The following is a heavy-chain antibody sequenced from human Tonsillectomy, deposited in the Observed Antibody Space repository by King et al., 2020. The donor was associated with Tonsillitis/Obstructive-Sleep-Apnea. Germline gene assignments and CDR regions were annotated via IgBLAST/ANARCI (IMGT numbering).Heavy chain of an antibody. CDR1: GYRFTSYW. J-gene: IGHJ3*02. V-gene: IGHV5-51*01. CDR3: ARLSPDYDDAFDI. D-gene: IGHD4-17*01. CDR2: IYPGDSDT. Sequence: VQLVESGTEVKKPGESLKISCKVSGYRFTSYWIGWVRQMSGKGLEWMGIIYPGDSDTRYSPSFQGQVTISADKSISTAYLQWSSLKASDTAMFFCARLSPDYDDAFDIWGHGTMVTVSS.